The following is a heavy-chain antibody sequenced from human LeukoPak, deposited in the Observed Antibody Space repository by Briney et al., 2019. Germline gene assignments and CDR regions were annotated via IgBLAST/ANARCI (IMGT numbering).Heavy chain of an antibody. CDR3: ARDPGHSGWYGDY. V-gene: IGHV3-33*01. J-gene: IGHJ4*02. Sequence: TGGSLRLSCAASGFTFSSYGMHWVRQAPGKGLEWVSIIWYDGSNQYYADSVKGRFTIPKDNSQNTLYLHMDSLRAEDTAVYYCARDPGHSGWYGDYWGQGTLVTVSS. D-gene: IGHD6-19*01. CDR1: GFTFSSYG. CDR2: IWYDGSNQ.